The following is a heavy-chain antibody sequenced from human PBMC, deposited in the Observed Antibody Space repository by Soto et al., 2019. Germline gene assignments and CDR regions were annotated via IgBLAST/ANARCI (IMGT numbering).Heavy chain of an antibody. J-gene: IGHJ4*02. CDR1: GYTFTSYG. V-gene: IGHV1-18*01. CDR2: ISNYNGDT. D-gene: IGHD3-10*02. Sequence: QVQLVQSGAEVKKPGASVKVSCKASGYTFTSYGISWVRQAPGQGLEWMGWISNYNGDTNYAQKLQGRVTMTTDPSTGPAYMELRSLKSDDTVVYYCTRGGQLFAGNYFDYWGQGTLVTVSS. CDR3: TRGGQLFAGNYFDY.